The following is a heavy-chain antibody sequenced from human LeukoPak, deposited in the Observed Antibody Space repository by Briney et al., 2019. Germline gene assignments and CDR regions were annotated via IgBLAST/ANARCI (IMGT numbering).Heavy chain of an antibody. Sequence: SETLSLTCTVSVYSITSGYYWGWIRQPPGKGLEWIGSSYHSGSTYYTPSLQSRVTISVDTSKKQFSLNLRSVTSADAAVYYCARVGPYHYYHMDVWGKGTRVTVSS. V-gene: IGHV4-38-2*02. CDR3: ARVGPYHYYHMDV. J-gene: IGHJ6*04. CDR2: SYHSGST. CDR1: VYSITSGYY.